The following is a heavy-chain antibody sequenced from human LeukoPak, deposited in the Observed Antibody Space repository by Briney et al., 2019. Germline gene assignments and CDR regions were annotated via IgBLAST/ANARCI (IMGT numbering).Heavy chain of an antibody. CDR1: GYTFTTYA. Sequence: ASVKVSCKASGYTFTTYAIHWVRQAPGQRLEWMGWINAGNGKPKYSQDFQDRVTITRDTSASTAYMELSSLRSEDMAVYYCARGNPSRFDYWGQGTLVTVSS. D-gene: IGHD1-14*01. CDR2: INAGNGKP. V-gene: IGHV1-3*03. CDR3: ARGNPSRFDY. J-gene: IGHJ4*02.